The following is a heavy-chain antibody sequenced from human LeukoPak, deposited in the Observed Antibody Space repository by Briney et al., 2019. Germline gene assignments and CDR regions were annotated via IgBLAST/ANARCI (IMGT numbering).Heavy chain of an antibody. Sequence: GGSLRLSCAASGFTFSSYAMNWVRQAPGKGLEWVSSISSSSSYIYYADSVKGRFTISRDNAKNSLYLQMNSLRAEDTAVYYCARGGDYGDSIDYWGQGTLVTVSS. CDR3: ARGGDYGDSIDY. V-gene: IGHV3-21*01. D-gene: IGHD4-17*01. CDR1: GFTFSSYA. J-gene: IGHJ4*02. CDR2: ISSSSSYI.